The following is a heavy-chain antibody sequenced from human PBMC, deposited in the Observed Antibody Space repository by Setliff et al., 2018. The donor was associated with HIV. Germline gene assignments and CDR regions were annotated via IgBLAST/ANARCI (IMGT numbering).Heavy chain of an antibody. CDR2: IYHTGAT. CDR3: ARMSISASVYFDY. D-gene: IGHD6-25*01. V-gene: IGHV4-30-4*01. Sequence: PSETLSLTCTVSGGSISSDDHYWSWIRQPPGKGLEWIGYIYHTGATYYKSSLESRLTISVDTSKNQFSLKLNSVTAADTAVYFCARMSISASVYFDYWGQGSQVIVSS. J-gene: IGHJ4*02. CDR1: GGSISSDDHY.